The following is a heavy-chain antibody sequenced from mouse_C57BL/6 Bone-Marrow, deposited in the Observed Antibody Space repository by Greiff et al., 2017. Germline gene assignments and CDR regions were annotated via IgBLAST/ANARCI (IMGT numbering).Heavy chain of an antibody. J-gene: IGHJ3*01. CDR1: GFTFSDYG. CDR3: ASYYGSSTGAY. D-gene: IGHD1-1*01. CDR2: ISSGSSTI. Sequence: EVKVVESGGGLVKPGGSLKLSCAASGFTFSDYGMHWVRQAPEKGLEWVAYISSGSSTIYYADTVKGRFTISRDNAKNTLFLQMTSLRSEDTAMYYCASYYGSSTGAYWGQGTLVTVSA. V-gene: IGHV5-17*01.